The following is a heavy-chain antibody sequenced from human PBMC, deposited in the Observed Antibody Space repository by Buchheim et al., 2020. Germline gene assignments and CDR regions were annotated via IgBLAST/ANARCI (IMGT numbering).Heavy chain of an antibody. Sequence: QVQLVESGGGVVQPGRSLRLSCAASGFTFSSYGMHWVRQAPGKGLEWVAVISYDGSNKYYADSVKGRFTISRANSKNTQYLQMNSLRAEDTAVYYCAKVSYDSSGYVDYWGQGTL. V-gene: IGHV3-30*18. CDR3: AKVSYDSSGYVDY. CDR1: GFTFSSYG. CDR2: ISYDGSNK. J-gene: IGHJ4*02. D-gene: IGHD3-22*01.